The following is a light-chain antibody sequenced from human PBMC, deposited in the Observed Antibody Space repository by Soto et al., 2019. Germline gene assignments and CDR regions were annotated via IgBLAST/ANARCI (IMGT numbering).Light chain of an antibody. J-gene: IGKJ2*01. CDR2: GAS. CDR3: QHYGNSPPFT. CDR1: QSVSSSY. V-gene: IGKV3-20*01. Sequence: EIALTQSPGTLSLSPGERATLSCRASQSVSSSYLAWYQQKPGQAPRLLIYGASSRATGIPDRFSGSGSGTDFTLTISRLEPEDFAVYFCQHYGNSPPFTFGQGTKVEIK.